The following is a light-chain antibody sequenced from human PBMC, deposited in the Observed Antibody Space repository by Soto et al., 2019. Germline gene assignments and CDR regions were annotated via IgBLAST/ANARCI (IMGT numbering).Light chain of an antibody. CDR1: SSDIGTYNV. CDR2: EAT. Sequence: QSVLTQPASVSGSPGQSITISCTGTSSDIGTYNVVSWYQQHPGKAPKVMIYEATKRPSGVSNRFPGSKSGNTASLTISGLQAEDEADYYCSSYAGSSTYVFGTGTKVTVL. CDR3: SSYAGSSTYV. J-gene: IGLJ1*01. V-gene: IGLV2-23*01.